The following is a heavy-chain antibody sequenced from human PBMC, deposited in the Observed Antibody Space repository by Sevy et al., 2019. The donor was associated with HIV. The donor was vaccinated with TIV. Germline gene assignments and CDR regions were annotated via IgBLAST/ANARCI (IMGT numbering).Heavy chain of an antibody. CDR2: IIPIFGTA. J-gene: IGHJ6*02. CDR3: ARGKVTAANVYYYYYYGMDV. Sequence: ASVKVSCKASGGTFSSYAISWVRQAPGQGLEWMGGIIPIFGTANYAQKFQGRVTITADESTSTAYMELSSLRSEDTAVYYCARGKVTAANVYYYYYYGMDVWGQGTTVTVSS. V-gene: IGHV1-69*13. CDR1: GGTFSSYA. D-gene: IGHD2-21*02.